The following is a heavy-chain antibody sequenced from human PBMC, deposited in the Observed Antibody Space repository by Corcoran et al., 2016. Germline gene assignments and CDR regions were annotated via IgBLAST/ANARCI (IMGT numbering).Heavy chain of an antibody. D-gene: IGHD5-12*01. Sequence: QITLKESGPTLVKPTQTLTLTCTFSGFSLSTSGMGVGWIRQPPGKALEWLALIYWNDDKRYSPSLKSRLTIAKDTSKNQVVLTMTNMDPVDTATYYCAHRRSDVYDSPWGQGILVTVSS. CDR2: IYWNDDK. J-gene: IGHJ5*02. CDR1: GFSLSTSGMG. CDR3: AHRRSDVYDSP. V-gene: IGHV2-5*01.